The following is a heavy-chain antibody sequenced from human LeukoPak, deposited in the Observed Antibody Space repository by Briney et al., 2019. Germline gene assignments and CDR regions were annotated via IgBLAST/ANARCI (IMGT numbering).Heavy chain of an antibody. CDR2: IYTSGST. CDR3: ARHLDYGDYYYMDV. V-gene: IGHV4-4*07. CDR1: GGSISSYY. Sequence: SETLSLTCTVSGGSISSYYWSWIRQPAGKGLEWIGRIYTSGSTNYNPSLKSRVTMSVDTSKNQFSLKLSSVTAADTAVYYCARHLDYGDYYYMDVWGKGTTVTISS. D-gene: IGHD4-17*01. J-gene: IGHJ6*03.